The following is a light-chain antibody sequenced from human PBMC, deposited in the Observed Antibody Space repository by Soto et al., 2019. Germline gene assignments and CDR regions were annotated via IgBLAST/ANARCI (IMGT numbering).Light chain of an antibody. V-gene: IGKV3-20*01. J-gene: IGKJ1*01. CDR1: PKIISSY. CDR3: QQYNSYPT. CDR2: GAS. Sequence: VLPKLPGTLPMLPGACAHLSCMAGPKIISSYLAWYQQKPGQAPRLLIYGASSMATGIPYRFSGSGSGTDFTLTISRLEPDDFAVYYCQQYNSYPTFGQGTKVDIK.